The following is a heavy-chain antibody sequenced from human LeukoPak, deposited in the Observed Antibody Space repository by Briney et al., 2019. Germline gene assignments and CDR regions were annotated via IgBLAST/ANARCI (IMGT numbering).Heavy chain of an antibody. CDR3: ARDGSYTALYD. CDR1: GGSISSGTYY. V-gene: IGHV4-39*07. Sequence: SETLSLTCTVSGGSISSGTYYWGWIRPPPGKGLQWIGSVYYSGSTYYNPSLQSRVTISVDTSKNHFSLRLSSVTAADTAVYYCARDGSYTALYDWGQGTLVTVSS. J-gene: IGHJ4*02. CDR2: VYYSGST. D-gene: IGHD5-18*01.